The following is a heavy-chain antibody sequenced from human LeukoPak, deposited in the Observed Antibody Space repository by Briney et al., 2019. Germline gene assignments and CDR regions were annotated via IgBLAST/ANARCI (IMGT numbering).Heavy chain of an antibody. D-gene: IGHD6-13*01. CDR2: IYTSGST. CDR3: ARGQDSSSWYLWNWFDP. CDR1: GGSISSGSYY. J-gene: IGHJ5*02. V-gene: IGHV4-61*02. Sequence: SQTLSLTCTVSGGSISSGSYYWSWIRQPAGKGLEWIGRIYTSGSTNYNPSLKSRVTISVDTSKNQFSLKLSSVTAADTAVYYCARGQDSSSWYLWNWFDPWGQGTLATVSS.